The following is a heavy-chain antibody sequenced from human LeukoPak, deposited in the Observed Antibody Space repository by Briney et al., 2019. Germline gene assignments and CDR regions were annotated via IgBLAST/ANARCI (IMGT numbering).Heavy chain of an antibody. V-gene: IGHV4-59*01. D-gene: IGHD2-2*01. Sequence: PSETLSLTCTVSGGSISSYYWSWIRQPPGKGLEWIGYIYYSGSTNYNPSLKSRVTISVDTSKNQISLKLSSVTAADTAVYYCARAPIVVVPAAHLYYYYGMDVWGQGTTVTVSS. CDR1: GGSISSYY. CDR2: IYYSGST. CDR3: ARAPIVVVPAAHLYYYYGMDV. J-gene: IGHJ6*02.